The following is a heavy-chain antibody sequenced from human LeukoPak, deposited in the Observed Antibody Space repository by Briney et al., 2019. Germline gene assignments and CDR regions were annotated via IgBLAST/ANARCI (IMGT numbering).Heavy chain of an antibody. CDR2: IHHTGST. CDR3: ARGGKTYYDILTGYYNVDWFDP. D-gene: IGHD3-9*01. J-gene: IGHJ5*02. Sequence: ASETLSLTCAVSGGSISSSGYSWSWIRQPPGKGLEWIGYIHHTGSTYYNPSLKSRVTISVDTSKNQFSLKLSSVTAADTAVYYCARGGKTYYDILTGYYNVDWFDPWGQGTLVTVSS. CDR1: GGSISSSGYS. V-gene: IGHV4-30-2*01.